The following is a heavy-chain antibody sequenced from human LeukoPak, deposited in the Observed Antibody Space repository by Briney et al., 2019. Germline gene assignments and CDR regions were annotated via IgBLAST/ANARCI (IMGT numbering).Heavy chain of an antibody. D-gene: IGHD4-17*01. CDR3: ATDDYGPAGY. J-gene: IGHJ4*02. Sequence: PGGSLRLSCAASGFTFSSYTMKWVRQAPGKGLEWVSSISSGSSYIYYADSVKGRFTISRDNAKNSLYLQMNSLRAEDTAVYYCATDDYGPAGYGGQGTLVTVSS. V-gene: IGHV3-21*01. CDR2: ISSGSSYI. CDR1: GFTFSSYT.